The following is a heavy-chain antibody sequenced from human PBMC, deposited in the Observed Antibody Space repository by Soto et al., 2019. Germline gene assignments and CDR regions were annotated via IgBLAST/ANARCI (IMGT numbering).Heavy chain of an antibody. D-gene: IGHD6-13*01. CDR2: INPNSGGT. CDR3: AREARIAAAGFAFDI. Sequence: PWASVKVSCKASGYTFTGYYMHWVRQAPGQGLEWMGWINPNSGGTNYAQKFQGRVTMTRDTSISTAYMELSRLRSDDTAVYYCAREARIAAAGFAFDIWGQGTMVTVSS. V-gene: IGHV1-2*02. J-gene: IGHJ3*02. CDR1: GYTFTGYY.